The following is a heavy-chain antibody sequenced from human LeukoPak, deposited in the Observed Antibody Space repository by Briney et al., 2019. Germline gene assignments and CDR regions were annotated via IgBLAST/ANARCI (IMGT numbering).Heavy chain of an antibody. V-gene: IGHV4-61*02. CDR2: IYTSGST. CDR3: AITPAGSGSHHYYYMDV. J-gene: IGHJ6*03. Sequence: SETLSLTCTVSGGSISSGSYYWSWIRQPAGKGLEWIGRIYTSGSTNYNPSLKSRVTISVDTSKNQFSLKLSSVTAADTAVYYCAITPAGSGSHHYYYMDVWGKGTTVTVSS. D-gene: IGHD3-10*01. CDR1: GGSISSGSYY.